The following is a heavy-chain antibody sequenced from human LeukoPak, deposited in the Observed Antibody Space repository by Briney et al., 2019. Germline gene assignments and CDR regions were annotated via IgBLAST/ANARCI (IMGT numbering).Heavy chain of an antibody. J-gene: IGHJ6*03. CDR1: GFTFSSYG. Sequence: VGSLRLSCAASGFTFSSYGMHWVRQAPGKGLDWVAFIHHDGSNKYYADSVKGRFTISRDNSKNTLYLQMNSLRAEDTAVYYCARIGGYYPPYDYYYYYMDVWGKGTTVTISS. CDR3: ARIGGYYPPYDYYYYYMDV. V-gene: IGHV3-30*02. D-gene: IGHD3-3*01. CDR2: IHHDGSNK.